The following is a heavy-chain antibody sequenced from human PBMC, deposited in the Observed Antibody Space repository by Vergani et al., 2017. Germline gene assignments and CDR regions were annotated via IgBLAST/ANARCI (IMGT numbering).Heavy chain of an antibody. J-gene: IGHJ3*01. V-gene: IGHV3-9*01. D-gene: IGHD5-12*01. CDR1: GITFWKFG. CDR3: TKGSVYYHDSAGHGYDPYTGFDL. Sequence: EVDLVESGGGLAQPGGSLRLSCEASGITFWKFGMHWVRQGPGKGLEWVSGISWNSGAVAYADSVRGRFTISRDNAKNSLFLEMNSLRFEDTAVYFGTKGSVYYHDSAGHGYDPYTGFDLWGQGTLVTVSS. CDR2: ISWNSGAV.